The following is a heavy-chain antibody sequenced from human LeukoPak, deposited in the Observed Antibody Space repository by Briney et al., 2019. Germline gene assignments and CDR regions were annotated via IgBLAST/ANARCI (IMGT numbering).Heavy chain of an antibody. D-gene: IGHD3-22*01. Sequence: SQTLSLTCTVSGGSINIGGYYWSWIRQHPGKGLEWIGYIYYSGSTHYNSSLKSRVTISMDTSKNHFSLKLSSVTVADTAVYYCARGVEYYDGSGYSYWGQGTLVTVSS. CDR1: GGSINIGGYY. CDR3: ARGVEYYDGSGYSY. CDR2: IYYSGST. J-gene: IGHJ4*02. V-gene: IGHV4-30-4*08.